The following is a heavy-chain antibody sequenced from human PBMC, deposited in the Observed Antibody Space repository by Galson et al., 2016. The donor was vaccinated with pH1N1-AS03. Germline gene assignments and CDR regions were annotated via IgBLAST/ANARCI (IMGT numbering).Heavy chain of an antibody. V-gene: IGHV2-70*04. J-gene: IGHJ3*01. Sequence: ALVKPTQTLTLTCSLSGFSVTKSGMRVSWLRQSPGKALEWLARLDWDDDKVYRPSLPTRLAITMDTSRNQVVFTMTHMGPADTATYFCALRPFLVSDAFDLWGQGIMVTVSS. D-gene: IGHD6-6*01. CDR2: LDWDDDK. CDR1: GFSVTKSGMR. CDR3: ALRPFLVSDAFDL.